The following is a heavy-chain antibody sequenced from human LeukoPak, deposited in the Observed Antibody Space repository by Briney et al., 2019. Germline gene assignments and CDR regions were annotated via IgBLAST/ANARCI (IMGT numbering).Heavy chain of an antibody. D-gene: IGHD3-16*01. Sequence: GGSLRLSCAASGFSFSSYGMTWVRQAPGKGLEWVSTISGSGGSTYYADSVKGRFTISRDQSKNTLYLQMNSLRVEDTAVYYCAKDRAAAGVSGNYGSCDYWGQGTLVTVSS. V-gene: IGHV3-23*01. CDR2: ISGSGGST. J-gene: IGHJ4*02. CDR3: AKDRAAAGVSGNYGSCDY. CDR1: GFSFSSYG.